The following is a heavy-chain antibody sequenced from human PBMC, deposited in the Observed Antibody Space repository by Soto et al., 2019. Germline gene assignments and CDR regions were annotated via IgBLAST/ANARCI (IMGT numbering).Heavy chain of an antibody. V-gene: IGHV4-4*02. J-gene: IGHJ5*02. CDR3: ARAVPFSLGP. Sequence: QVQLQESGPGLVKPSGTLSLTCDVFGGSISSNDWWSWVRQPPGKGLEWIGEIYHSGTTNYNPSLKSRVTISIDKSKNQFALKLTSVTAADTAVYYCARAVPFSLGPWGQGTLVTVSS. CDR2: IYHSGTT. D-gene: IGHD3-16*01. CDR1: GGSISSNDW.